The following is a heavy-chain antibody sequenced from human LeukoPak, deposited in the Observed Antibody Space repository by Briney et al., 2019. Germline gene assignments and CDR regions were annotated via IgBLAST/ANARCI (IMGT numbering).Heavy chain of an antibody. CDR1: GFALSSHW. Sequence: GGSLRLSCAASGFALSSHWMTWVRQVPGRGPEWVANVNRDGSETYYLDSVKGRFTISKDNAKNTLYLQMSSLRAEDTALYHCARCVTTDPMTAFDIWGQGTMVTVSS. CDR2: VNRDGSET. CDR3: ARCVTTDPMTAFDI. V-gene: IGHV3-7*03. D-gene: IGHD4-17*01. J-gene: IGHJ3*02.